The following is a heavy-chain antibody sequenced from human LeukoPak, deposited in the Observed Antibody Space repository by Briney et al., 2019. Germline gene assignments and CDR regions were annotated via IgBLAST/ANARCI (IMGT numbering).Heavy chain of an antibody. J-gene: IGHJ4*02. Sequence: ASVKVSCKASGYTFTNYYMHWVRRAPGQGLEWRGIINPSGGSTSYAQKFQGRVTMTRDTSTSTVSMELSSLRSEDTAVYYCAKSEVGAISWVHWGQGTLVIVSS. V-gene: IGHV1-46*01. CDR3: AKSEVGAISWVH. CDR1: GYTFTNYY. CDR2: INPSGGST. D-gene: IGHD1-26*01.